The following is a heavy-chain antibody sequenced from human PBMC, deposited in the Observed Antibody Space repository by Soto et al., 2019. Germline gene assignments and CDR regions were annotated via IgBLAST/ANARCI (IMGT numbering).Heavy chain of an antibody. Sequence: QVQLVQSGAEVKKPGSSVKVSCKASGGTFSSYAISWVRQAPGQGLEGMGGIIPIFGTANYAQKFQGRVTITADESTSTAYMELSSLRSEDTAVYYCARVPSRITIFGVVTGNGMDVWGQGTTVTVSS. CDR2: IIPIFGTA. CDR3: ARVPSRITIFGVVTGNGMDV. J-gene: IGHJ6*02. CDR1: GGTFSSYA. V-gene: IGHV1-69*01. D-gene: IGHD3-3*01.